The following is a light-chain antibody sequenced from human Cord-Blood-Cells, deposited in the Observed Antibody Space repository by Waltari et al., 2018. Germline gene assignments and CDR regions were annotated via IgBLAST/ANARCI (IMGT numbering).Light chain of an antibody. CDR1: SSDVGGYNY. Sequence: QSALTQPASVSGSPGPSITISCTGTSSDVGGYNYVTWYQKHPGQAPNLMIYDVSNRPSGVSNRFSGSKSGNTASLTISGLQAEDEADYYCSSYTSSSTWVFGGGTKLTVL. CDR2: DVS. V-gene: IGLV2-14*01. J-gene: IGLJ3*02. CDR3: SSYTSSSTWV.